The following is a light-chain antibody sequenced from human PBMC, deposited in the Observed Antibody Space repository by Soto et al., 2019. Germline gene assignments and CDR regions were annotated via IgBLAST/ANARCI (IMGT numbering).Light chain of an antibody. CDR3: SSYTSSSTLRV. V-gene: IGLV2-14*01. CDR1: SSDVGGYNY. J-gene: IGLJ3*02. Sequence: QSALTQPASVSGSPGQSITISCTGTSSDVGGYNYVSWYQQHPGKAPKFMIYGVSNRPSGVSSRFSGSKSGNTASLTISGLQAEDEADYYCSSYTSSSTLRVFGGGTKLTVL. CDR2: GVS.